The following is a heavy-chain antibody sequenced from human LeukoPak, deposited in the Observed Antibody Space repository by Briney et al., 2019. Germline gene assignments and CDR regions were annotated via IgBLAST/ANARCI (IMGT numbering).Heavy chain of an antibody. Sequence: SETLFLTCTVSGVSISSGDYHWNWIRQPPGRGLEWIGYISYSGNTYYNPSLKSRLTISLDTSRSQISLRLSSVTAADTAVYYCAREKVPENNYYYGMDVWGQGTTVTVSS. CDR1: GVSISSGDYH. CDR2: ISYSGNT. V-gene: IGHV4-30-4*01. CDR3: AREKVPENNYYYGMDV. J-gene: IGHJ6*02. D-gene: IGHD2-2*01.